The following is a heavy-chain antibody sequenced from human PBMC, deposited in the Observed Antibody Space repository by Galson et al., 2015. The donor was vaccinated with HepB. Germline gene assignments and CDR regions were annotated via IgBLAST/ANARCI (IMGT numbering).Heavy chain of an antibody. Sequence: SVKVSCKASGGTFSSYAISWVRQAPGQGLEWMGGIIPIFGTANYAQKFQGRVTITADESTSTAYMELSSLRSEDTAVYYCARGLEFLEWLLPFDYWGQGTLVTVSS. CDR3: ARGLEFLEWLLPFDY. D-gene: IGHD3-3*01. V-gene: IGHV1-69*13. J-gene: IGHJ4*02. CDR2: IIPIFGTA. CDR1: GGTFSSYA.